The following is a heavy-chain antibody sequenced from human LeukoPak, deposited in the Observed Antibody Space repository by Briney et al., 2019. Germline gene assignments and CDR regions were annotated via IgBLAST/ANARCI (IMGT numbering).Heavy chain of an antibody. J-gene: IGHJ6*03. CDR2: INHSGST. CDR1: GGSFSGYY. V-gene: IGHV4-34*01. Sequence: PSETLSLTCAVYGGSFSGYYWSWIRQPPGKGLEWIGEINHSGSTNYNPSLKSRVTISVDTSKNQFSLKLSSVTAADTAVYYCARGGYSYYAGDYSYMGVWGKGATVAVAS. CDR3: ARGGYSYYAGDYSYMGV. D-gene: IGHD4-11*01.